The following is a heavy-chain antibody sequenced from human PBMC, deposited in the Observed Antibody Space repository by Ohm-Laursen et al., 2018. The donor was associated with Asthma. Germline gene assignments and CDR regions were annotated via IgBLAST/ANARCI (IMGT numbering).Heavy chain of an antibody. CDR2: ISTASSFI. V-gene: IGHV3-21*01. CDR1: GFTFSRYS. D-gene: IGHD1-26*01. Sequence: LRLSCAASGFTFSRYSIHWVRQIPGKGLEWVASISTASSFIYYADSVRGRFTTSRDNARNSVYLQMNSLRAEDTALYYCARIGPEWELPGREYSLHHWGEGTLVTVSS. CDR3: ARIGPEWELPGREYSLHH. J-gene: IGHJ1*01.